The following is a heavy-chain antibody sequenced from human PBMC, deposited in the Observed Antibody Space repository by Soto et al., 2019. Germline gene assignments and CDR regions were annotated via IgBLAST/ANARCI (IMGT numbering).Heavy chain of an antibody. D-gene: IGHD3-3*01. CDR1: GGSISSSNW. CDR2: IYHSGST. Sequence: QVQLQESGPGLVKPSGTLSLTCAVSGGSISSSNWWSWVRQPPGKGLEWIGEIYHSGSTNYTPSLKSRVTISVDKSKNQFSLKLSSVTAADTAVYYCARVGLRFLEWLLSPGYGWFDPWGQGTLVTVSS. J-gene: IGHJ5*02. V-gene: IGHV4-4*02. CDR3: ARVGLRFLEWLLSPGYGWFDP.